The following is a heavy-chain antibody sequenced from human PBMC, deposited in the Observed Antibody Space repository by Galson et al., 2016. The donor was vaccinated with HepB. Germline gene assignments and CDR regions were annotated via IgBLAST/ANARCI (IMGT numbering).Heavy chain of an antibody. CDR3: ARGAYSSFDI. V-gene: IGHV6-1*01. J-gene: IGHJ3*02. D-gene: IGHD2-15*01. CDR1: GDSVSNNHVA. CDR2: TYRGSN. Sequence: CAISGDSVSNNHVAWNWIRQSPLRGLEWLGRTYRGSNQYAASMRGRIATNSDTSTNQFSLQLSSVTPEDTGLYYCARGAYSSFDIWGQGTMVTVSS.